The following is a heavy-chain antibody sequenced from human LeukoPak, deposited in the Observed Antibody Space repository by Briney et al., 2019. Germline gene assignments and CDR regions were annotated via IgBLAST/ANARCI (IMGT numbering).Heavy chain of an antibody. CDR1: GGTFSSYA. CDR2: IIPIFGTA. V-gene: IGHV1-69*01. J-gene: IGHJ6*03. CDR3: AGRIRGVPDNYYYYMDV. D-gene: IGHD2-2*01. Sequence: SVKVSCKASGGTFSSYAISWVRQAPGQGLEWMGGIIPIFGTANYAQKFQGRVTITADESTSTAYMELSSLRSEDTAVYYCAGRIRGVPDNYYYYMDVWGKGTTVTVSS.